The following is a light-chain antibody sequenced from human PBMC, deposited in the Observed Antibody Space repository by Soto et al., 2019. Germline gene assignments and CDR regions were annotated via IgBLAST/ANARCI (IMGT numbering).Light chain of an antibody. CDR3: QQRSNWPST. CDR2: DAS. J-gene: IGKJ4*01. Sequence: EIVLTQSPATLSLSPGDRATLSCRASQSVSSYLAWYQQTPGQAPRRLIYDASNRATGIPARFSGSGSGTDFTLTITTLEPEDFAVYYCQQRSNWPSTFGGGTKVEIK. V-gene: IGKV3-11*01. CDR1: QSVSSY.